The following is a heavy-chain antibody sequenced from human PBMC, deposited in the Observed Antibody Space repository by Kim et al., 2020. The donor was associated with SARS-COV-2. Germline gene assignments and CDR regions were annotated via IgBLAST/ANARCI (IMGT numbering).Heavy chain of an antibody. CDR3: ARGRPIQLWKYFDY. Sequence: SETLSLTCTVSGGSISSYYWSWIRQPPGKGLEWIGYIYYSGSTNYNPSLKSRVTISVDTSKNQFSLKLSSVTAADTAVYYCARGRPIQLWKYFDYWGQGTLVTVSS. CDR1: GGSISSYY. J-gene: IGHJ4*02. V-gene: IGHV4-59*13. D-gene: IGHD5-18*01. CDR2: IYYSGST.